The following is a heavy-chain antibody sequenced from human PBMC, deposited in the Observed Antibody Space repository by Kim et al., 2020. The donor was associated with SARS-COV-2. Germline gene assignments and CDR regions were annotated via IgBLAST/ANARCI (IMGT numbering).Heavy chain of an antibody. J-gene: IGHJ4*02. D-gene: IGHD3-16*01. Sequence: RSTSYADSVKDRVTISRDNAKNTLYRQMNSLRAEDTAVYYSARGGSGSLDYWGQGTLVTVSS. V-gene: IGHV3-74*01. CDR2: RST. CDR3: ARGGSGSLDY.